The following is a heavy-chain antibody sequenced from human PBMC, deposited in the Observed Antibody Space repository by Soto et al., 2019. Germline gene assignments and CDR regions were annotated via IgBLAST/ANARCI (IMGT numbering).Heavy chain of an antibody. CDR3: ARHSSLSSGWYP. V-gene: IGHV4-39*01. CDR1: GGSISSSSHY. J-gene: IGHJ5*02. D-gene: IGHD6-19*01. CDR2: SYYSGTT. Sequence: QLQLQGSGPGLVKPSETLSLTCTVSGGSISSSSHYWGWIREPPGKGLEWIGSSYYSGTTYYNPSLMSRLTIPVDTSKNQFSLRLSSVTAADTAVYYCARHSSLSSGWYPWGQGTLVTVSS.